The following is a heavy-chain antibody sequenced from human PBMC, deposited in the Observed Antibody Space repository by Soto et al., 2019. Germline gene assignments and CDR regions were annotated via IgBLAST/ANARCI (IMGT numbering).Heavy chain of an antibody. J-gene: IGHJ6*02. V-gene: IGHV3-15*07. CDR1: GFTFSNAW. Sequence: EVQLVESGGGLVKPGGSLRLSCAASGFTFSNAWMNWVRQAPGKGLEWVGRIKSKTDGGTTDYAAPVKGRFTISRDDSKNTLYLQMNSLKTEDTAVYYCTTDQGPTLHAASYGMDVWGQGTTVTVSS. CDR3: TTDQGPTLHAASYGMDV. CDR2: IKSKTDGGTT.